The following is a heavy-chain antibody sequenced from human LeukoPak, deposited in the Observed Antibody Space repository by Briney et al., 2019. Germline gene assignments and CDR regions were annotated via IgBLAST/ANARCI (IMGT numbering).Heavy chain of an antibody. D-gene: IGHD2-2*01. CDR2: IYYSGST. V-gene: IGHV4-39*07. CDR3: ARDCIVVPAAMRVEWFDP. Sequence: SETLSLTCTVSGGSISSSSYYWGWIRQPPGKGLEWIGSIYYSGSTYYNPSLKSRVTISVDTSKNQFSLKLSSVTAADTAVYYCARDCIVVPAAMRVEWFDPWGQGTLVTVSS. CDR1: GGSISSSSYY. J-gene: IGHJ5*02.